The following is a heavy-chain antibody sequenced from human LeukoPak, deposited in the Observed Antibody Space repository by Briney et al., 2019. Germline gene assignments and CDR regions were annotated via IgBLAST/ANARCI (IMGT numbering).Heavy chain of an antibody. D-gene: IGHD6-13*01. CDR2: IYYSGST. Sequence: PSETLSLTCTVSGGSISGSSYYWGWIRQPPGKGLEWIGNIYYSGSTNYDPSLKSRVTISVDTSKNQSSLKLSSVTAADTAVYYCARVTYSSSWYPDYWGQGTLVTVSS. J-gene: IGHJ4*02. CDR1: GGSISGSSYY. V-gene: IGHV4-61*05. CDR3: ARVTYSSSWYPDY.